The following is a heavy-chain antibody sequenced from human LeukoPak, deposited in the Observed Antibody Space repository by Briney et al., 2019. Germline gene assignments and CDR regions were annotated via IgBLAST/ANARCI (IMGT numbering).Heavy chain of an antibody. V-gene: IGHV4-30-2*01. Sequence: SQTLSLTCAVSGGSISSGGYSWSWIRYPPGKGLEWIGYIYHSGSTYYNPSLKSRVTISVDRSKNQFSLKLSSVTAADTAVYYCARVYCSGGSCCFDYWGQGTLVTVSS. CDR2: IYHSGST. CDR3: ARVYCSGGSCCFDY. CDR1: GGSISSGGYS. D-gene: IGHD2-15*01. J-gene: IGHJ4*02.